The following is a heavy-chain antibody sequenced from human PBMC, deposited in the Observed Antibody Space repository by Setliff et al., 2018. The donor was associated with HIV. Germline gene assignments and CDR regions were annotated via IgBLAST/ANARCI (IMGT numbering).Heavy chain of an antibody. Sequence: LSLTCSVSGGSISSSNYYWGWIRQPPGQGLEWIGNIYYSGSTDYNPSLKSRVTISGDTSKNQFSLKLGSVTAADTAVYYCARTYYDLLTGYLEYFDSWGQGTLVTVSS. CDR1: GGSISSSNYY. J-gene: IGHJ4*02. CDR2: IYYSGST. CDR3: ARTYYDLLTGYLEYFDS. V-gene: IGHV4-39*01. D-gene: IGHD3-9*01.